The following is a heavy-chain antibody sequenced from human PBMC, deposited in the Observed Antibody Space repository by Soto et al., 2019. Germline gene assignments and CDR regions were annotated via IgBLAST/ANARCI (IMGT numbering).Heavy chain of an antibody. D-gene: IGHD6-13*01. Sequence: QVQLVQSGAEVKEPGASVKVSCKASGYTFTSFYMHWVRQAPGQGLEWMAIINPTGGSTNYAQRFRGRVTLTMDTYTSTVDMERSGLRSEDTAVYYCAISLASADVWGQGTLVTVSS. CDR3: AISLASADV. CDR1: GYTFTSFY. J-gene: IGHJ4*02. CDR2: INPTGGST. V-gene: IGHV1-46*01.